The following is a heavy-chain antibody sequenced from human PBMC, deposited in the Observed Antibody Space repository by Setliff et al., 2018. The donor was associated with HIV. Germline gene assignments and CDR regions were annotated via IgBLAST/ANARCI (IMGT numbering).Heavy chain of an antibody. CDR3: ARDLVADDYSTTGWFDP. CDR1: GYSFTRNF. V-gene: IGHV1-3*01. D-gene: IGHD4-4*01. J-gene: IGHJ5*02. Sequence: ASVKVSCKASGYSFTRNFVHWVRQAPGQRLEWMGWINAGNGNTKYSQKFQGRVTISRDTSASTVYMELNSLRSEDTAIYYRARDLVADDYSTTGWFDPWGQGNLVT. CDR2: INAGNGNT.